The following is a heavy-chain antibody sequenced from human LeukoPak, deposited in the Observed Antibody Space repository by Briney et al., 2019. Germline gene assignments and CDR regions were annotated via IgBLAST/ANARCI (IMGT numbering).Heavy chain of an antibody. J-gene: IGHJ4*02. CDR2: INHSGST. V-gene: IGHV4-34*01. CDR3: ARHTLYCSSTSCPPRY. CDR1: GFTFSSYA. Sequence: GSLRLSCAASGFTFSSYAMSWVRQAPGKGLEWIGEINHSGSTNYNPSLKSRVTISVDTSKNQFSLKLSSVTAADTAVYYCARHTLYCSSTSCPPRYWGQGTLVTVSS. D-gene: IGHD2-2*01.